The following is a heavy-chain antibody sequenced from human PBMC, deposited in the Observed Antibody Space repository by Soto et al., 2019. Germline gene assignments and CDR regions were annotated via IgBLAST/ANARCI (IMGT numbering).Heavy chain of an antibody. CDR1: GYSISSGYY. V-gene: IGHV4-38-2*01. Sequence: SKTLSLTCAVSGYSISSGYYWGWIRQSPGKGLEWIGSIYHSGSTYYNPSLKSRVIISVDTSKNQFSLKLSSVTAADTAVYYCARLAPIAAADGMDVWGQGTTVTVSS. J-gene: IGHJ6*02. CDR2: IYHSGST. D-gene: IGHD6-13*01. CDR3: ARLAPIAAADGMDV.